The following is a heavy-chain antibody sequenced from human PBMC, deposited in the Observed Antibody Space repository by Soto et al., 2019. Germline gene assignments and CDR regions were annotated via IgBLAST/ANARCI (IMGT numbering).Heavy chain of an antibody. CDR2: IYYSGST. D-gene: IGHD1-26*01. CDR3: ARDKYSGSSYGMDV. CDR1: GGSVSSGSYY. Sequence: PSETLSLTCTVSGGSVSSGSYYWSWIRQPPGKGLEWIGYIYYSGSTNYNPSLKSRVTISVDTSKNQFSLKLSSVTAADTAVYYCARDKYSGSSYGMDVWGQGTTVTVSS. J-gene: IGHJ6*02. V-gene: IGHV4-61*01.